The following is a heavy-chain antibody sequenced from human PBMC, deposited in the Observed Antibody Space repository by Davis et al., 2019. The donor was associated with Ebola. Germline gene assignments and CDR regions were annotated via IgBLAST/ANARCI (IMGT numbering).Heavy chain of an antibody. V-gene: IGHV3-23*01. CDR1: GFTFRAYA. Sequence: GESLKISCAASGFTFRAYAMSWVRQAPGKGLEWVAALSVTGGHTFYAESVKGRFTISRDNSKNTLYLQMNSLRVEDTAIYYCAKDTSNIWFDIWGQGTMVTVSS. CDR2: LSVTGGHT. CDR3: AKDTSNIWFDI. J-gene: IGHJ3*02. D-gene: IGHD1-26*01.